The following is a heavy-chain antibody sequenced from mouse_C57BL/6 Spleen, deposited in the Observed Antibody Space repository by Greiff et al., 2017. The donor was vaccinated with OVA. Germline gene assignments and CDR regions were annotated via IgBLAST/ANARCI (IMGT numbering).Heavy chain of an antibody. CDR3: ARKEYPYYYAMDY. Sequence: EVQGVESGGGLVKPGGSLKLSCAASGFTFSSYTMSWVRQTPEKRLEWVATISGGGGNTYYPDSVKGRFTISRDNAKNTLYLQMSSLRSEDTALYYCARKEYPYYYAMDYWGQGTSVTVSS. J-gene: IGHJ4*01. V-gene: IGHV5-9*01. CDR2: ISGGGGNT. CDR1: GFTFSSYT. D-gene: IGHD5-1*01.